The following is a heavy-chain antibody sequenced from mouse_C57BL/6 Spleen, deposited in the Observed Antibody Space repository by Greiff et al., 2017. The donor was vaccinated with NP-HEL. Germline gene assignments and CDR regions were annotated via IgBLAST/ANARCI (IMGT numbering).Heavy chain of an antibody. Sequence: EVKLVESGGGLVKPGGSLKLSCAASGFTFSSYAMSWVRQTPEKRLEWVATISDGGSYTYYPDNVKGRFTISRDNAKNNLYLQMSHLKSEDTAMYYCARDQGIVTTPFDYWGQGTTLTVSS. D-gene: IGHD2-5*01. V-gene: IGHV5-4*01. CDR1: GFTFSSYA. J-gene: IGHJ2*01. CDR3: ARDQGIVTTPFDY. CDR2: ISDGGSYT.